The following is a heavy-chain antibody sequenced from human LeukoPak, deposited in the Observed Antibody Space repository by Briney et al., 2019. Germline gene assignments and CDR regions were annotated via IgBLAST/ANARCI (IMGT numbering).Heavy chain of an antibody. V-gene: IGHV3-74*01. J-gene: IGHJ3*02. CDR1: GFTFSSYW. Sequence: PGGSLRLSCAASGFTFSSYWMHWVRQAPGKGLVWVSRINTDGSRTNYADSVKGRFTISRGNAKNTLYLQMNSLRAEDTAVYYCARWYVAFDIWGQGTMVTVSS. D-gene: IGHD2-15*01. CDR3: ARWYVAFDI. CDR2: INTDGSRT.